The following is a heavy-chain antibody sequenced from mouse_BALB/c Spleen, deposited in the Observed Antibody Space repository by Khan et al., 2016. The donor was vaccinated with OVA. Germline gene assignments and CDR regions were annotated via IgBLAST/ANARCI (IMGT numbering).Heavy chain of an antibody. J-gene: IGHJ4*01. V-gene: IGHV9-3-1*01. CDR3: ARPPYFAYPLAY. CDR1: GYTFTNFG. Sequence: QIQLVQSGPELKKPGETVKISCKASGYTFTNFGLNWVKQAPGKGLEWMGWINTYTGEPTYADDFKGRFAFSLETSANTVYLQINILKNEDATTYYGARPPYFAYPLAYWGQGTTVTVSS. CDR2: INTYTGEP. D-gene: IGHD1-1*01.